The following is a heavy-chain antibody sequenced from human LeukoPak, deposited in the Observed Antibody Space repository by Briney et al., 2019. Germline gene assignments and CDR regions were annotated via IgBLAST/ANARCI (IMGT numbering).Heavy chain of an antibody. CDR2: INADNHNT. CDR3: ARPPYPYYYDSSDEWAFDI. J-gene: IGHJ3*02. V-gene: IGHV1-3*01. D-gene: IGHD3-22*01. Sequence: GASVKVSCKASGYTFTSYTMHWVRQAPGQRLEWMGWINADNHNTKYSQKFQGRVIITGDTSASTAYLELSSLRSEDSAVYYCARPPYPYYYDSSDEWAFDIWGQGTMVTVSS. CDR1: GYTFTSYT.